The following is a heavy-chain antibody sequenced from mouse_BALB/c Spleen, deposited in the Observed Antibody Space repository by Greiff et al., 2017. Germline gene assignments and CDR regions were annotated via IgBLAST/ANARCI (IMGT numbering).Heavy chain of an antibody. CDR3: ARSYYGNYDYAMDY. CDR2: ISSGGST. CDR1: GFTFSSYA. J-gene: IGHJ4*01. D-gene: IGHD2-10*01. V-gene: IGHV5-6-5*01. Sequence: EVQRVESGGGLVKPGGSLKLSCAASGFTFSSYAMSWVRQTPEKRLEWVASISSGGSTYYPDSVKGRLTISRDNARNSLYLQMSSLRSEDTAMYYCARSYYGNYDYAMDYWGQGTSVTVSS.